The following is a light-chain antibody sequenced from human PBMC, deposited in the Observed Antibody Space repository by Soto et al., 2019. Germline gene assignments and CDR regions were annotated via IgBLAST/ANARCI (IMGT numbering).Light chain of an antibody. CDR3: QSYDSSLSGSDVI. V-gene: IGLV1-40*01. J-gene: IGLJ2*01. CDR2: GNS. Sequence: QSVLTQPPSVSGAAGQRVTISCTGSSSNIGGGYDVHWYQQLPGTAPKLLIYGNSNRPSGVPDRFSGSKSGTSASLAITGLQAEDEADYYCQSYDSSLSGSDVIFGGGTKVTVL. CDR1: SSNIGGGYD.